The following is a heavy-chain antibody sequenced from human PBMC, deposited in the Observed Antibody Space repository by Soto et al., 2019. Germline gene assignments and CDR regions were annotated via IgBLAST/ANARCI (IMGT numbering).Heavy chain of an antibody. CDR3: AKDLDPMTTVTTFDY. D-gene: IGHD4-17*01. CDR2: ISYDGSNK. Sequence: QVQLVESGGGVVQPGRSLRLSCAASGFTFSSYGMHWVRQAPGKGLEWVAVISYDGSNKYYADSVKGRFTISRDNSKKTLYLQMNSLRAEDKAVYYCAKDLDPMTTVTTFDYWGQGTLVTVSS. V-gene: IGHV3-30*18. CDR1: GFTFSSYG. J-gene: IGHJ4*02.